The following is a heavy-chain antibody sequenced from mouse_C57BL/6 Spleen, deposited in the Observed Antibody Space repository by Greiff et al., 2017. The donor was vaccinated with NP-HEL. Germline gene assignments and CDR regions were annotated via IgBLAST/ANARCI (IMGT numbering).Heavy chain of an antibody. CDR2: IYPGNSDT. CDR3: TNYYYGSSYGREFAY. V-gene: IGHV1-5*01. Sequence: EVQLQQSGTVLARPGASVKMSCKTSGYTFTSYWMHWVKQRPGQGLEWIGAIYPGNSDTSYNQKFKGKAKLTAVPSASTAYMELSSLTNEDSAVYYCTNYYYGSSYGREFAYWGQGTLVTVSA. CDR1: GYTFTSYW. J-gene: IGHJ3*01. D-gene: IGHD1-1*01.